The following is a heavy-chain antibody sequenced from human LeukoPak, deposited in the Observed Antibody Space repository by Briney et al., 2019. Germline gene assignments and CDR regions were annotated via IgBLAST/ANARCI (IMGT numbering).Heavy chain of an antibody. CDR1: GGSFSGYY. V-gene: IGHV4-34*01. CDR3: ARGGGYSYGYVWFDP. D-gene: IGHD5-18*01. Sequence: PSETLSLTCAVYGGSFSGYYWSWIRQPPGKGLEWIGEINHSGSTNYNPSLKSRVAISVDTSKNQFSLKLSSVTAADTAVYYCARGGGYSYGYVWFDPWGQGTLVTVSS. CDR2: INHSGST. J-gene: IGHJ5*02.